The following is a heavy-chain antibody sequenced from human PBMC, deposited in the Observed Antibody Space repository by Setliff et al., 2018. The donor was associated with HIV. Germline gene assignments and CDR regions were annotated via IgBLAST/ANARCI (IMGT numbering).Heavy chain of an antibody. CDR1: GGTFSIYA. CDR3: ARDQATGYEKVWFSWIDP. J-gene: IGHJ5*02. D-gene: IGHD5-12*01. Sequence: SVKVSCKASGGTFSIYAINWVRQAPGQGLEWMGGIIPIFNTANYAQKFQGRVTITADGSTSTAYMELSSLRFEDTATYYCARDQATGYEKVWFSWIDPWGQGTLVTAPQ. CDR2: IIPIFNTA. V-gene: IGHV1-69*13.